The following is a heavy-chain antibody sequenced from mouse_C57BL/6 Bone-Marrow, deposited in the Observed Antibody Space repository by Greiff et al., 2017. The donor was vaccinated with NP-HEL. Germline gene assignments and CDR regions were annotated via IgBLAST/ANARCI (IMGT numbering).Heavy chain of an antibody. D-gene: IGHD3-2*02. CDR1: GFTFNTYA. V-gene: IGHV10-3*01. Sequence: EVQRVESGGGLVQPKGSLKLSCAASGFTFNTYAMHWVRQAPGKGLEWVARIRSKSSNYATYYAVSVKDRFTISRDDSQSMLYLQMNNLKTEDTAMYYCVREGGSGYFFDYWGQGTTLTVSS. CDR2: IRSKSSNYAT. J-gene: IGHJ2*01. CDR3: VREGGSGYFFDY.